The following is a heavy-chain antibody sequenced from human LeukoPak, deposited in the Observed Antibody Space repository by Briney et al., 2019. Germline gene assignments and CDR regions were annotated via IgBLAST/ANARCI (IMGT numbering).Heavy chain of an antibody. CDR3: AKSRGVTTSHFDY. J-gene: IGHJ4*02. D-gene: IGHD4-17*01. CDR2: ISWNSGSI. CDR1: GGSISGFY. Sequence: LSLTCTVSGGSISGFYWSWIRQPPGKGLEWVSGISWNSGSIGYADSVKGRFTISRDNAKNSLYLQMNSLRAEDTALYYCAKSRGVTTSHFDYWGQGTLVTVSS. V-gene: IGHV3-9*01.